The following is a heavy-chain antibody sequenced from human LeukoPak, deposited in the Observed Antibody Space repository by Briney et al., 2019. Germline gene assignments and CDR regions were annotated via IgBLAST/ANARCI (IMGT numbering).Heavy chain of an antibody. CDR1: GFTSSSYA. J-gene: IGHJ4*02. V-gene: IGHV3-30*04. Sequence: GRSLRLSCAVSGFTSSSYAIHWVRQAPGKGLEWVAVISYDGTNKYYADSVKGRFTISRDSSKNTLYLQMNSLRAEDTAVYYCARGSLVIVPAALNSYFDYWGQGTLVTVSS. CDR2: ISYDGTNK. CDR3: ARGSLVIVPAALNSYFDY. D-gene: IGHD2-2*01.